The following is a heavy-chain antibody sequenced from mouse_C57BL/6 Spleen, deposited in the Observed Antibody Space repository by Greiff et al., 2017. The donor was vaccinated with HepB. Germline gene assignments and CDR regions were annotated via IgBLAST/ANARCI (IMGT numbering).Heavy chain of an antibody. D-gene: IGHD1-1*01. Sequence: EVKLVESGGGLVKPGGSLKLSCAASGFTFSSYAMSWVRQTPEKRLEWVATISDGGSYTYYPDNVKGRFTISRDNAKNNLYLQMSHLKSEDTAMYYCARERVLLRGFDYWGQGTTLTVSS. CDR1: GFTFSSYA. J-gene: IGHJ2*01. CDR3: ARERVLLRGFDY. V-gene: IGHV5-4*01. CDR2: ISDGGSYT.